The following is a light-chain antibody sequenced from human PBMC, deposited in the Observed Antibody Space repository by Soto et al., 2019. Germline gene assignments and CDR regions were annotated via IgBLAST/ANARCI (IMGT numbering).Light chain of an antibody. CDR2: GAS. Sequence: EIVLTQSPGTLSLSPGERATLSCRASQSVSSSFLAWYQQKPGQAPRLLIYGASSRATGIPDRFSGSGSGTDVTLTIGRLEPEYFAVYYCQQYGSSPETFGQGTKVEVK. V-gene: IGKV3-20*01. CDR1: QSVSSSF. CDR3: QQYGSSPET. J-gene: IGKJ1*01.